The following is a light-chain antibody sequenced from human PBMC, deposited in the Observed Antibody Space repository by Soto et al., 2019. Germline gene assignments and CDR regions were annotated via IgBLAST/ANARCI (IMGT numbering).Light chain of an antibody. V-gene: IGKV1-27*01. CDR1: QSISSY. J-gene: IGKJ1*01. Sequence: DIPMTQSPSSLSASVGDIVTITCRASQSISSYLNWYQKKPGKVPKILIYAASTLQSGVPSRFSGSGSGTECTLTISSLQPDDFATYYCQHYNSYSEALGQGTKVDIK. CDR3: QHYNSYSEA. CDR2: AAS.